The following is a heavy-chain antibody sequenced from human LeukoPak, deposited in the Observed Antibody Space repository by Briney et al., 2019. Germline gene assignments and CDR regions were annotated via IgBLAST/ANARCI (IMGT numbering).Heavy chain of an antibody. V-gene: IGHV4-31*03. Sequence: SETLSLTCTVSGGSISSGGYYWSWIRQHPGKGLEWIGYIYYSGSTYYNPSLKSRVTISVDTSKNQFSLKLSSVTAADTAVYYCARALPDYDRKCFDYWGQETLVTVSS. D-gene: IGHD3-10*02. CDR3: ARALPDYDRKCFDY. J-gene: IGHJ4*02. CDR1: GGSISSGGYY. CDR2: IYYSGST.